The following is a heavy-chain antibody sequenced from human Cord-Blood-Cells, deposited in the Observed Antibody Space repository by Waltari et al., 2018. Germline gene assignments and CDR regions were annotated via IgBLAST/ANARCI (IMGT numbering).Heavy chain of an antibody. J-gene: IGHJ3*02. V-gene: IGHV4-4*02. D-gene: IGHD3-3*01. Sequence: QVQLQESGPGLVKPSGTLSLTCAVSGGSISSSNWWSWVRQPPGKGLEWIGEIYHSGGNNYNPSLKSRGTISVDKSKNQFSRKLSSVTAADTAVYYCARRVFLEWLRDDAFDIWGQGTMVTVPS. CDR3: ARRVFLEWLRDDAFDI. CDR1: GGSISSSNW. CDR2: IYHSGGN.